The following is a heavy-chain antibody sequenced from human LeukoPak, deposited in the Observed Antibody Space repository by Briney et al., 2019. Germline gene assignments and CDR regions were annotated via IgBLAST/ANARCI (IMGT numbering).Heavy chain of an antibody. V-gene: IGHV3-72*01. CDR3: ARGKEATIFKYPRAYPDILLDY. Sequence: GGSLRLSCAASGFTFSDHYMDWVRQAPGKGLEWVGRTRNKANSYTTEYAASVKGRFTISRDDSKNSLYLQMNSLKTEDTAVYYCARGKEATIFKYPRAYPDILLDYWGQGTLVTVSS. CDR2: TRNKANSYTT. J-gene: IGHJ4*02. CDR1: GFTFSDHY. D-gene: IGHD5-12*01.